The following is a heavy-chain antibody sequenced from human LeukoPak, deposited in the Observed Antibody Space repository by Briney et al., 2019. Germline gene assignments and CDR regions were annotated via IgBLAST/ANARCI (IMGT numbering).Heavy chain of an antibody. CDR1: GFTFSDYY. CDR2: ISSSGSTI. CDR3: ARGVSVGRRDYYYGMDV. V-gene: IGHV3-11*01. J-gene: IGHJ6*02. D-gene: IGHD2-8*01. Sequence: PGGSLRLSCAASGFTFSDYYMSWIRQAPGKGLEWVSYISSSGSTIYYADSVKGRFTISRDNAKNSLYLQMNSLRAEDTAVYYCARGVSVGRRDYYYGMDVWGQGATVTVSS.